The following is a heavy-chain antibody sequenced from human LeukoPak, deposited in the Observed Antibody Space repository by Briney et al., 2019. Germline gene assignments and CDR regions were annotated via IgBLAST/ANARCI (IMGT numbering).Heavy chain of an antibody. D-gene: IGHD6-19*01. Sequence: PGGSLRLSCAASGFTVSNNYMSWVRQAPGKGLEWVSAISGSGGSTYYADSVKGRFTISRDNAKNSLYLQMNSLRAEDTAVYYCARSSGWYGWGQGTLVTVPS. J-gene: IGHJ4*02. CDR2: ISGSGGST. CDR1: GFTVSNNY. CDR3: ARSSGWYG. V-gene: IGHV3-23*01.